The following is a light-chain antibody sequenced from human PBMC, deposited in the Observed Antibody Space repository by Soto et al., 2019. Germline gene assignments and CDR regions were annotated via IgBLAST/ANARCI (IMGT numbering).Light chain of an antibody. Sequence: TXSLSPGERATLSCRASQSVSSSYLAWYQQKPGQAPRLLIYGATSRATGIPDRFSGSGSGTDFTLTISRLEPEDFAVYYCQQYDSSPVTFGQGTKVEIK. V-gene: IGKV3-20*01. CDR2: GAT. CDR1: QSVSSSY. J-gene: IGKJ1*01. CDR3: QQYDSSPVT.